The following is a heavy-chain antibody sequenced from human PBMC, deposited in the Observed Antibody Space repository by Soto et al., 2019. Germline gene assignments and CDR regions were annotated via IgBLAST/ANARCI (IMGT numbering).Heavy chain of an antibody. D-gene: IGHD3-10*01. Sequence: EVQLLESGGGLVQPGGSLRLSCAASGFTFSNYAMNWVRQAPGKGLEWVSTIGGSGAPTYYADSVRGRFTISRDNSKNTLYLQMNSLRDEDTAVYFCASKLTFGSSSDYWGQGTLVTVSS. V-gene: IGHV3-23*01. CDR3: ASKLTFGSSSDY. CDR1: GFTFSNYA. J-gene: IGHJ4*02. CDR2: IGGSGAPT.